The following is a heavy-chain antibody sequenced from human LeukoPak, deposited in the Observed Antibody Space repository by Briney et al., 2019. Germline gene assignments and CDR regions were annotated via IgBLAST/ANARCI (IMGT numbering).Heavy chain of an antibody. J-gene: IGHJ4*02. V-gene: IGHV4-4*07. D-gene: IGHD6-13*01. CDR2: IYSTGST. CDR1: GSSISSYY. CDR3: ARQIASAGTAGFDF. Sequence: SETLSLTCTVSGSSISSYYWSWIRQPAGKGLKWIGRIYSTGSTNYNPSLKSRVTMSVDTSKNQFSLRLRSVTAADTAVYYCARQIASAGTAGFDFWGQGALVTVSS.